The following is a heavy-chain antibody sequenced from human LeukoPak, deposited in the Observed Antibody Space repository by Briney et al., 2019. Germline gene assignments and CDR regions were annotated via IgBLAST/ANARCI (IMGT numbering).Heavy chain of an antibody. D-gene: IGHD3-22*01. CDR1: GGTFSSYA. CDR2: IIPIFGTA. J-gene: IGHJ4*02. V-gene: IGHV1-69*13. Sequence: SVEVSCKASGGTFSSYAISWVRQAPGQGLEWMGGIIPIFGTANYAQKFQGRVTITADESASTAYMELSSLRSEDTAVYYCARAVYYDSSGPRIDYWGQGTLVTVSS. CDR3: ARAVYYDSSGPRIDY.